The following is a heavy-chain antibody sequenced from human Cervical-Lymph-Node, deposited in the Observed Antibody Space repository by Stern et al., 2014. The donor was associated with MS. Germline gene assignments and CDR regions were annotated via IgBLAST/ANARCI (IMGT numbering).Heavy chain of an antibody. Sequence: VQLVQSGGGVVQPGRSLRLSCAASGFTFSSYGMHWVRQAPVKGLEWVAVIWYDGSNKYYADSVKGRFTISRDNSKNTLYLQMNSLRAEDTAVYYCARDRGGKGPVDYWGQGTLVTVSS. CDR3: ARDRGGKGPVDY. CDR1: GFTFSSYG. D-gene: IGHD3-10*01. V-gene: IGHV3-33*01. J-gene: IGHJ4*02. CDR2: IWYDGSNK.